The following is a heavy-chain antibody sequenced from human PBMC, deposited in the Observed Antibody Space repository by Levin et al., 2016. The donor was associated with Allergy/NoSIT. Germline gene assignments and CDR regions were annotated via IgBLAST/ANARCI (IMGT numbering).Heavy chain of an antibody. CDR2: IYYSGST. J-gene: IGHJ4*02. D-gene: IGHD1-26*01. Sequence: SETLSLTCTASGGSISSYYWSWIRQTPGKRLEWIGYIYYSGSTNYNPSLKSRVTISVDTSKNQFSLKLSSVTAADTAVYYCARDLGIVGATLWGQGTLVTVSS. CDR1: GGSISSYY. V-gene: IGHV4-59*01. CDR3: ARDLGIVGATL.